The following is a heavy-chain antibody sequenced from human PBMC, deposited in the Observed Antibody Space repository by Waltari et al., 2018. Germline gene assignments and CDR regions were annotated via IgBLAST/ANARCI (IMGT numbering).Heavy chain of an antibody. Sequence: QVQLVQSGAEVKKPGASVKVACKASGYTFTSYDINGVRQATGQGLEWMGWTNPKSGNTGYAQKFQCRVTITRNTSISTAYMELSSLRSEDTAVYDCARVSGLALPDYWSQGTLVTVSS. CDR3: ARVSGLALPDY. CDR2: TNPKSGNT. J-gene: IGHJ4*02. D-gene: IGHD6-19*01. V-gene: IGHV1-8*03. CDR1: GYTFTSYD.